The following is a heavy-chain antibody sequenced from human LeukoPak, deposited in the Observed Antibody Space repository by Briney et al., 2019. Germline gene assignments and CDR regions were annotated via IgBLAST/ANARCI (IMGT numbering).Heavy chain of an antibody. Sequence: GGSLRLSCAASGFTFSGSAMHWVRQASGKGLEWVGRIRSKANSYATAYAASVKGRFTISRDDSRNTAYLQMNSLKTEDTAVYYCTREKDLFEYYGTDVWGQGTTVTVSS. CDR2: IRSKANSYAT. CDR1: GFTFSGSA. J-gene: IGHJ6*02. V-gene: IGHV3-73*01. D-gene: IGHD3-16*01. CDR3: TREKDLFEYYGTDV.